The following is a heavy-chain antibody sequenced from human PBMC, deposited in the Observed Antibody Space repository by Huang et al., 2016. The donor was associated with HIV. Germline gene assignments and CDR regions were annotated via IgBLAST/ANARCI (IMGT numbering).Heavy chain of an antibody. Sequence: QVQLVQSGAEVKKPGASVKISCKASGYTFSHYFMHWVRQAPGQGLECLGVINPSGGSTTYSQKFKGRVTMTRETSTSTVYMELSSLRSEATAVYYCARAYNYSLAYWGQGTLVTVSS. CDR1: GYTFSHYF. CDR3: ARAYNYSLAY. J-gene: IGHJ4*02. CDR2: INPSGGST. V-gene: IGHV1-46*03. D-gene: IGHD4-4*01.